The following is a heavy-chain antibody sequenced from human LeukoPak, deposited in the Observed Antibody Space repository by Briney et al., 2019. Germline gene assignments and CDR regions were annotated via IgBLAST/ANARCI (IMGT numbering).Heavy chain of an antibody. CDR3: ARAGPPRLWFGELLV. D-gene: IGHD3-10*01. J-gene: IGHJ4*02. CDR2: ISYDGSNK. Sequence: GGSLRLSCAASGSTFSSYTMHWVRQAPGKGLEWVAVISYDGSNKHYADSVKGRFTISRDNSNNTLYLQTNSLRVEDTAVYYCARAGPPRLWFGELLVWGQGTLVSVSS. CDR1: GSTFSSYT. V-gene: IGHV3-30*04.